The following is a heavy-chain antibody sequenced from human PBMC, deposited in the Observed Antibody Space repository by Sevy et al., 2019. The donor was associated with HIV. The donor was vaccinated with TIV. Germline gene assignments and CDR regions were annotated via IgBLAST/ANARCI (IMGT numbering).Heavy chain of an antibody. CDR3: ARAGGGSYGSLGFDY. Sequence: GGSLRLSCAASGFTFSSYSMNWVRQAPGKGLEWLSYISSSSSTIYYADSVKGRFTISRDNAKNSLYLQMNSLRDEDTAVYYCARAGGGSYGSLGFDYWGQGTLVTVSS. J-gene: IGHJ4*02. CDR2: ISSSSSTI. CDR1: GFTFSSYS. V-gene: IGHV3-48*02. D-gene: IGHD1-26*01.